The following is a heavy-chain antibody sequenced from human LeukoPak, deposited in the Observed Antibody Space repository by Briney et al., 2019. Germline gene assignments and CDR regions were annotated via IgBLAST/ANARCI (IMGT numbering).Heavy chain of an antibody. J-gene: IGHJ6*03. CDR3: ANGLAASGNFLLRDYYYFIDV. D-gene: IGHD1-26*01. V-gene: IGHV3-23*01. CDR2: INGNCAAT. Sequence: GGSLRLSCVASGFTFNNYSMHWVRPAPGRGLEWVSTINGNCAATYYADSFKGRFLISRDDSKSTVYLRMNKLRVEDSGLYYCANGLAASGNFLLRDYYYFIDVWGKGTTVIVS. CDR1: GFTFNNYS.